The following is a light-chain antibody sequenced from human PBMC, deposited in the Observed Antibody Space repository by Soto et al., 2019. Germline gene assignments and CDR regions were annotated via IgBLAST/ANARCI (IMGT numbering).Light chain of an antibody. CDR1: SGHITYS. J-gene: IGLJ2*01. CDR2: LNSDGSH. V-gene: IGLV4-69*02. Sequence: QLVLTQSPSASASLGPSVNLTCTLTSGHITYSIGWHQQQPQRGPSFLMRLNSDGSHRKGDGIPDRFSGSSSGAERFLTISSLQSEDEADYYCQTWGRGIVVFGGGTQLTVL. CDR3: QTWGRGIVV.